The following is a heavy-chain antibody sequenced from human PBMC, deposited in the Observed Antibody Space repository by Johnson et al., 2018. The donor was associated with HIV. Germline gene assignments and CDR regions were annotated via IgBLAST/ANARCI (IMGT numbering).Heavy chain of an antibody. D-gene: IGHD6-6*01. J-gene: IGHJ3*02. Sequence: QVQLVESGGGVVQPGRSLRLSCAASGFTFSTYGMHWVRQAPGKGLEWVAVMWYDGSNRYYADSVKGRFIISRDNSKNTLYLQMNSLRAEDTAVYYCAKDRGAARAFDAFDIWGQGTMVTVSS. CDR1: GFTFSTYG. CDR2: MWYDGSNR. V-gene: IGHV3-33*06. CDR3: AKDRGAARAFDAFDI.